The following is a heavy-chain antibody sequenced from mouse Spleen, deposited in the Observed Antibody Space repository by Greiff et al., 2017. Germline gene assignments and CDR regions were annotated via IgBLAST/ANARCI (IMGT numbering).Heavy chain of an antibody. V-gene: IGHV1-22*01. J-gene: IGHJ2*01. CDR2: INPNNGGT. CDR1: GYTFTDYN. CDR3: ARQYYYGSSTYFDY. D-gene: IGHD1-1*01. Sequence: EVQLQQSGPELVKPGASVKMSCKASGYTFTDYNMHWVKPSHGKSLEWIGYINPNNGGTSYNQKFKGKATLTVNKSSSTAYMELRSLTSEDSAVYYCARQYYYGSSTYFDYWGQGTTLTVSS.